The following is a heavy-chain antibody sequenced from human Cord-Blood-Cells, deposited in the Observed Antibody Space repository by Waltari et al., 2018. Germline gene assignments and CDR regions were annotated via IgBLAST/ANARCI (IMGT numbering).Heavy chain of an antibody. CDR2: INHSGST. D-gene: IGHD6-19*01. Sequence: QQWGAGLLKPSETLSLTCAVYGGSFSGYYWSWIRQPPGKGLEWIGEINHSGSTNYNPSLKSRVTISVDTSKNQFSLKLSSVTAADTAVYYCARLGGKRNSSGWYWFDPWGQGTLVTVSS. V-gene: IGHV4-34*01. J-gene: IGHJ5*02. CDR1: GGSFSGYY. CDR3: ARLGGKRNSSGWYWFDP.